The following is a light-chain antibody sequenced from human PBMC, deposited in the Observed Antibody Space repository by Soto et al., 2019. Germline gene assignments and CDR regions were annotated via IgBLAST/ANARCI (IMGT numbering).Light chain of an antibody. CDR2: EGS. CDR3: CSYAGSFTFDV. J-gene: IGLJ2*01. Sequence: QSVLTQPASVSGSPGQSITISCTGTSSDVGNYNLVSWYQQFPGKAPKLIIYEGSRRPSGVSNRFSGSKSGNTASLTISGLQAEDEAVYYCCSYAGSFTFDVFGGGTKLTVL. CDR1: SSDVGNYNL. V-gene: IGLV2-23*03.